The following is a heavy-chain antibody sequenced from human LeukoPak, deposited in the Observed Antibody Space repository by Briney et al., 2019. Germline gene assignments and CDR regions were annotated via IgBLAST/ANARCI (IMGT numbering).Heavy chain of an antibody. CDR1: GYTFTGYY. D-gene: IGHD3-22*01. V-gene: IGHV1-2*02. CDR2: INPNSGGT. CDR3: ARDKTYYDRSGYYFDY. J-gene: IGHJ4*02. Sequence: GASVKDSCKASGYTFTGYYMHWVRQAPGQGLEWMGWINPNSGGTNYAQKFQGRVTMTRDTSISTAYMELSRLRSDDTAVYYCARDKTYYDRSGYYFDYWGQGTLVTVSS.